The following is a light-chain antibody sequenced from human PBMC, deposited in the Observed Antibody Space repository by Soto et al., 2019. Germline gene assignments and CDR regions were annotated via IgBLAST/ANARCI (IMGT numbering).Light chain of an antibody. CDR1: QLVTSRY. Sequence: EIVLTQSPGALSLSPGERATLSCRASQLVTSRYLAWYQQRPGQAPRLLIFGASIGDTGIPDRFSGSGSGTDFTLTISRLESEDFAVYYCQQYGSSPGTFGKGTKVEIK. CDR3: QQYGSSPGT. J-gene: IGKJ1*01. CDR2: GAS. V-gene: IGKV3-20*01.